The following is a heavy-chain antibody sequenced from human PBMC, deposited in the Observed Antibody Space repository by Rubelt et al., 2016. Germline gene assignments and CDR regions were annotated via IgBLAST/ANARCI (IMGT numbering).Heavy chain of an antibody. V-gene: IGHV3-7*01. CDR1: AFSFTSYW. Sequence: EVQLVESGGGLVQPGGSLRLSCTASAFSFTSYWMAWVRQAPGKGLEWVATIKPDGSEQYYVDSVKGRFAISRDNAKNSLFLQMNSLRVDDTAMYFCARDGSEWSRDYWGQGTLVTVSS. CDR2: IKPDGSEQ. CDR3: ARDGSEWSRDY. D-gene: IGHD3-3*01. J-gene: IGHJ4*02.